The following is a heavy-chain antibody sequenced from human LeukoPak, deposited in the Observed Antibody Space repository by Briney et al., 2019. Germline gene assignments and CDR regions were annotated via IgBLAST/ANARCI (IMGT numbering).Heavy chain of an antibody. CDR2: ISAYNGNT. D-gene: IGHD6-13*01. CDR3: ASGPLEADAGTSDY. V-gene: IGHV1-18*01. J-gene: IGHJ4*02. Sequence: SVKVSCKASGYTFTSYGISWVRPAPGQGLEWMGWISAYNGNTNYAQKLQGRVTMTTDTSTSTAYMELRILRSDDTAVYYCASGPLEADAGTSDYWGQGTLVTVSS. CDR1: GYTFTSYG.